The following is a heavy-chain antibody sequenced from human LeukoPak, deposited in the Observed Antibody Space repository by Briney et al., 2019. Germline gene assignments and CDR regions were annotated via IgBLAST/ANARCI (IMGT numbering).Heavy chain of an antibody. Sequence: GGSLRLSCAASGFAFSSYAMSWVRQAPGKGLEWVSAISGSGGSTYYADSVKGRFSISRDSSKNILYLQMNSLRAEDTAVYYCAKDRCSNGVGCYYYYMDVWGKGTTVTISS. J-gene: IGHJ6*03. CDR1: GFAFSSYA. V-gene: IGHV3-23*01. CDR3: AKDRCSNGVGCYYYYMDV. CDR2: ISGSGGST. D-gene: IGHD2-8*01.